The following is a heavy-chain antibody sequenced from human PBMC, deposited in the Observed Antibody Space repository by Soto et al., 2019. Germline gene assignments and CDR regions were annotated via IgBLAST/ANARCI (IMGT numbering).Heavy chain of an antibody. J-gene: IGHJ5*02. Sequence: RASVKVSCKASGGTFSSYAISWVRQAPGQGLEWMGGIIPIFGTANYAQKFQGRVTITADKSTSTAYMELSSLRSEDTAVYYCARARSVPGIAAAANWFDPWGQGTLVTVSS. CDR1: GGTFSSYA. D-gene: IGHD6-13*01. CDR3: ARARSVPGIAAAANWFDP. V-gene: IGHV1-69*06. CDR2: IIPIFGTA.